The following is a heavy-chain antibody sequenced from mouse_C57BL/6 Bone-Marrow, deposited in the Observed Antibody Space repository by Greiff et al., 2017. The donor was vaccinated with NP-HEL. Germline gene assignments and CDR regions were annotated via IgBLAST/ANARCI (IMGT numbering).Heavy chain of an antibody. CDR3: ARPGDYYGSSSYWYFDV. CDR2: ISSGGSYT. Sequence: EVQLVESGGDLVKPGGSLKLSCAASGFTFSSYGMSWVRQTPDKRLEWVATISSGGSYTYYPDSVKGRFTISRDNAKNTLYLQMSSLKSEDTAMYYCARPGDYYGSSSYWYFDVWGTGTTVTVSS. CDR1: GFTFSSYG. D-gene: IGHD1-1*01. V-gene: IGHV5-6*01. J-gene: IGHJ1*03.